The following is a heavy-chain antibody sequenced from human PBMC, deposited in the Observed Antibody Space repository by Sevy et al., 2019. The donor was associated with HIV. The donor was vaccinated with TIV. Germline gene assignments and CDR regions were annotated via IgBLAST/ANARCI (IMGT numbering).Heavy chain of an antibody. J-gene: IGHJ4*02. D-gene: IGHD3-10*01. CDR2: ISYDGSNK. CDR3: ARDRLNPLYYCWGFDY. Sequence: GGSLRLSCAASGFTFSSYAMHWVRQAPGKGLEWVAVISYDGSNKYYADSVKGRFTISRDNSKNTLYLQMNSLRAEDTAVYYCARDRLNPLYYCWGFDYWGQGTLVTVSS. CDR1: GFTFSSYA. V-gene: IGHV3-30-3*01.